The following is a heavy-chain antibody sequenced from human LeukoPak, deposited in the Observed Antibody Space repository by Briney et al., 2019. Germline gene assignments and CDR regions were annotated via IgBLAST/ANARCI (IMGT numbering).Heavy chain of an antibody. D-gene: IGHD4-11*01. CDR3: ARDQPTTVSPPDYFDY. V-gene: IGHV1-69*04. Sequence: GASVEVSCKASGYTFTSYYVHWVRQAPGQGLEWMGRIIPILGIANYAQKFQGRVTITADKSTSTAYMELSSLRSEDTAVYYCARDQPTTVSPPDYFDYWGQGTLVTVSS. CDR2: IIPILGIA. CDR1: GYTFTSYY. J-gene: IGHJ4*02.